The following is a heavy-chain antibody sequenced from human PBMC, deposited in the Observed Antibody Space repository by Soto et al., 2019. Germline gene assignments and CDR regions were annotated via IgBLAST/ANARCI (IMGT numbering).Heavy chain of an antibody. D-gene: IGHD6-6*01. CDR2: ISSSGSTI. V-gene: IGHV3-11*01. Sequence: QVQLVESGGGLVKPGGSLRLSCAASGFTFSDYYMSWIRQAPGKGLEWVSYISSSGSTIYYADSVKGRFTISRDNAKNSLYMQMNSLRAEDTAVYYCAREVYSSSLPTYYNYYGMDVWGQGTTVTVSS. J-gene: IGHJ6*02. CDR1: GFTFSDYY. CDR3: AREVYSSSLPTYYNYYGMDV.